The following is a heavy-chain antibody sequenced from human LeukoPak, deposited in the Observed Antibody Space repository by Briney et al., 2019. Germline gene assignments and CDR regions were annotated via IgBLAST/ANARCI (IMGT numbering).Heavy chain of an antibody. D-gene: IGHD6-13*01. J-gene: IGHJ3*02. CDR1: GYSFTSYW. CDR3: AREGKSSSSWLASKLGPVAFDI. V-gene: IGHV5-51*01. CDR2: IYPGDSDT. Sequence: GESLKISCKGSGYSFTSYWIGWVRQMPGKGLEWMGVIYPGDSDTKYSPSFQGQVTISADKSISTAYLQWSSLKASDTAIYYCAREGKSSSSWLASKLGPVAFDIWGQGTMVTVSS.